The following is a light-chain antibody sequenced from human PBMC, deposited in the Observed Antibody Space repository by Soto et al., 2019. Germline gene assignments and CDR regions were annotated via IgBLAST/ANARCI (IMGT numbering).Light chain of an antibody. CDR2: KAS. CDR1: QSINSW. CDR3: QQYEIYPIT. Sequence: DIQMTQSPSTLSASVGDRVTITCRASQSINSWLAWYQQKPGKAPKLLIYKASSLESGVPSRFSGSGSGTEFTLTISSLQPDDFAAYYCQQYEIYPITLGQGTRLETK. J-gene: IGKJ5*01. V-gene: IGKV1-5*03.